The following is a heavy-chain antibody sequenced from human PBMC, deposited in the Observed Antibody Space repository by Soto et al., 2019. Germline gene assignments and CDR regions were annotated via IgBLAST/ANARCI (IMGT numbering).Heavy chain of an antibody. Sequence: PSLTLSLTGATAGCSHSSYLYSWRCTIRQAGKGLEWIGYIYHSGSTYYNPSLKSRVTISVDRSKNQFSLKLSSVTAADTAVYYCARGLSSSWYRVRWFDQWGQRTLV. D-gene: IGHD6-13*01. J-gene: IGHJ5*02. CDR2: IYHSGST. CDR3: ARGLSSSWYRVRWFDQ. V-gene: IGHV4-30-2*01. CDR1: GCSHSSYLYS.